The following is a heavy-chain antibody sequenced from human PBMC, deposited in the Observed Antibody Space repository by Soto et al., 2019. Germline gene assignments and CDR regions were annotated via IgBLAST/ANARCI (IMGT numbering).Heavy chain of an antibody. CDR3: ARHQTTMIRGVIWWFDP. Sequence: SETLSLTCTVSGGSISSGDYYWSWIRQPPGKGLEWIGYIYYSGSTYYNPSLKSRVTISADTSKNQFSLKLSPATAADTAVYYCARHQTTMIRGVIWWFDPWGQGTLVTVSS. CDR1: GGSISSGDYY. J-gene: IGHJ5*02. CDR2: IYYSGST. D-gene: IGHD3-10*01. V-gene: IGHV4-30-4*01.